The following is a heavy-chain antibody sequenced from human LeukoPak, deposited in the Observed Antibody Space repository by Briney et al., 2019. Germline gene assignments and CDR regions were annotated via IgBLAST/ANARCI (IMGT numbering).Heavy chain of an antibody. Sequence: SETLSLTCTVSGGSISSSSYYWGWIRQPPGKGLAWIGSISYTGITYYNPSLKSRVTISVDTSKNQFSLKLSSVTAADTAVYFCARIKAVVTPWVFDYWAREPWSPSPQ. D-gene: IGHD4-23*01. CDR2: ISYTGIT. J-gene: IGHJ4*02. V-gene: IGHV4-39*07. CDR1: GGSISSSSYY. CDR3: ARIKAVVTPWVFDY.